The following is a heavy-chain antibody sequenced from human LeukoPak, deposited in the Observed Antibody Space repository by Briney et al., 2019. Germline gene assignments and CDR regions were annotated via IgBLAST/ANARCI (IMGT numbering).Heavy chain of an antibody. D-gene: IGHD2-2*01. CDR2: IYYSGST. CDR1: GGSISSSSYY. J-gene: IGHJ3*02. V-gene: IGHV4-39*01. Sequence: PSETLSLTCTVSGGSISSSSYYWGWIRQPPGKGLEWIGSIYYSGSTYYNPSLKSRFTISVDTSKNQFSLKLSSVTAADTAVYYCARPRGGYCSSTSCSDAFDIWGQGTMVTVSS. CDR3: ARPRGGYCSSTSCSDAFDI.